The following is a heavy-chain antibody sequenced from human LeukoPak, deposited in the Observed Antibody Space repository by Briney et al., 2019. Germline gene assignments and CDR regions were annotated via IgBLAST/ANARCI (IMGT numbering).Heavy chain of an antibody. Sequence: ASVKVSCKASGYTFSNYAMHWVRQAPGQRPEWLGWINAANGYSKYSQELQGRVIITRDTSASTAYMELSSLRSEDMAIYYCAIRDGHTDHWGQGTLVTVSS. D-gene: IGHD5-24*01. CDR1: GYTFSNYA. V-gene: IGHV1-3*03. CDR2: INAANGYS. J-gene: IGHJ4*02. CDR3: AIRDGHTDH.